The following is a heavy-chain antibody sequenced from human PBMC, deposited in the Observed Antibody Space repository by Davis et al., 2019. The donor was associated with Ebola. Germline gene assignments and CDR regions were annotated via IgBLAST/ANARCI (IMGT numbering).Heavy chain of an antibody. Sequence: SETLSLTCTVSGGSISSYYWSWIRQPPGKGLEWIGYIYYSGSTNYNPSLKSRVTISVDTSKNQFSLKLSSVTAADTAVYYCARHFGVLIDYWGQGTLVTVSS. D-gene: IGHD3-10*01. CDR2: IYYSGST. J-gene: IGHJ4*02. V-gene: IGHV4-59*08. CDR1: GGSISSYY. CDR3: ARHFGVLIDY.